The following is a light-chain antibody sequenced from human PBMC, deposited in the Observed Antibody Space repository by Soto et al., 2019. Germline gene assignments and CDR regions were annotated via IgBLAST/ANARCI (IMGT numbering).Light chain of an antibody. CDR1: SSDVGGYNF. CDR2: EVI. CDR3: SSYSGSDNFVV. J-gene: IGLJ2*01. V-gene: IGLV2-8*01. Sequence: QSALTQPPSASGSPGQSVTISCAGTSSDVGGYNFVSWYQQHPGKVPKLMIYEVIKRPSGVPDRLSGSKSGNTASLTVSGLHAEDEADYYCSSYSGSDNFVVFGGGTKLTVL.